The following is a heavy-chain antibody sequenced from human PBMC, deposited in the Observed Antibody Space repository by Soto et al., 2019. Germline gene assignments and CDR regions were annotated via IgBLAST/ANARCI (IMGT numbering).Heavy chain of an antibody. V-gene: IGHV3-15*01. CDR1: GFTFSNAR. Sequence: VSLRLSCAASGFTFSNARMSWVRQAPGKGLEGVGRIKTKTDGGTTDYAAPVKGRFTISRDDSKDTLYLQMNSLKTEDTAMYYCTTGYCSSTRCYWDYYYGIDVWGQGTTVTVSS. D-gene: IGHD2-2*01. CDR3: TTGYCSSTRCYWDYYYGIDV. J-gene: IGHJ6*02. CDR2: IKTKTDGGTT.